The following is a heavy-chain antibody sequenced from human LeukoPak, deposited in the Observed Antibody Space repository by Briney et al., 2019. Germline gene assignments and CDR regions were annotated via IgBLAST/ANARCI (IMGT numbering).Heavy chain of an antibody. CDR1: GGSISSSSYY. Sequence: SETLSLTCTVSGGSISSSSYYWGWIRQPPGKGLEWIGSVYYSGSTYYNPSLKSRVTISVDTSKNQFSLKLSSVTAADTAVYYCARSMSGSYAGGWNYYYYMDVWGKGTTVTISS. CDR3: ARSMSGSYAGGWNYYYYMDV. D-gene: IGHD3-10*01. V-gene: IGHV4-39*01. CDR2: VYYSGST. J-gene: IGHJ6*03.